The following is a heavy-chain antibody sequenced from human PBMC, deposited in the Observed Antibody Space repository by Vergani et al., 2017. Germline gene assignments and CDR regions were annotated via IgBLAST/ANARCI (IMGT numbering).Heavy chain of an antibody. J-gene: IGHJ4*02. D-gene: IGHD3-3*01. V-gene: IGHV1-2*02. CDR3: ARDPEGYDFWSGYFPTFDY. Sequence: QVQLVQSGAEVKKPGASVKVSCKASGYTFSDHHLHWVRQAPGQGLEWVGWININSGATKLAQKFQGRVTMGTDTSISTGYMELSSLRSDDTAVYYCARDPEGYDFWSGYFPTFDYWGQGTLVTVSS. CDR2: ININSGAT. CDR1: GYTFSDHH.